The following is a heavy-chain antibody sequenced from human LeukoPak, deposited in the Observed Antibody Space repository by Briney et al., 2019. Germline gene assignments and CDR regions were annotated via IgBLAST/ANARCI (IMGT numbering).Heavy chain of an antibody. V-gene: IGHV3-21*01. CDR2: ISSSSSYI. Sequence: PGGSLRLSCAASGFTFSSYSMNWARQAPGKGLEWVSSISSSSSYIYYADSVKGRFTISRDNAKNSLYLQMNSLRAEDTAVYYCARERDLRFLEWLISAPFDYWGQGTLVTVSS. CDR3: ARERDLRFLEWLISAPFDY. J-gene: IGHJ4*02. D-gene: IGHD3-3*01. CDR1: GFTFSSYS.